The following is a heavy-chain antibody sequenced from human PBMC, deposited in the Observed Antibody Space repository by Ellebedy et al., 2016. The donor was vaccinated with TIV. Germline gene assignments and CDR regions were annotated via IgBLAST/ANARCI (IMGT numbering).Heavy chain of an antibody. CDR3: TRLVDCSGGSCYLHFED. CDR2: IRSKANSYAT. J-gene: IGHJ4*02. V-gene: IGHV3-73*01. D-gene: IGHD2-15*01. Sequence: GESLKISCAASGFTFSGSAIHWVRQASGKGLEWVGRIRSKANSYATAYAASVEGRFGIYRDDSENTAYLQMNSLKTEETAVYYCTRLVDCSGGSCYLHFEDWGQGTLVTVSS. CDR1: GFTFSGSA.